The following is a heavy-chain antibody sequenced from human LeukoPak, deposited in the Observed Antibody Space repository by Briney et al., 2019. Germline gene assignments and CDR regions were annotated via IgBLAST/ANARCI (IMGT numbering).Heavy chain of an antibody. CDR1: GCSFTSYW. Sequence: GESLQISCKGSGCSFTSYWIGWVRQMPGEGLEWMGFIYPGDSDTIYSPSFQGQVTISADKSISTAYLQWSSLKASDTAMYYCARARLYCSSTSCYVGPFDYWGQGTLVTVSS. V-gene: IGHV5-51*01. D-gene: IGHD2-2*01. CDR3: ARARLYCSSTSCYVGPFDY. CDR2: IYPGDSDT. J-gene: IGHJ4*02.